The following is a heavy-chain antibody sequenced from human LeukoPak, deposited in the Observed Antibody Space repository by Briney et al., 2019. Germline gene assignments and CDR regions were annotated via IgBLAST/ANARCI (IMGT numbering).Heavy chain of an antibody. Sequence: SQTLSLTCTVSGGSISSGDYYWSWIRQPPGKGLEWIGYIYYSGSTYYNPSLKSRVTISVDTSKNQFSLKPSSVTAADTAVYYCARVLLWFGELSLGWFDPWGQGTLVTVSS. CDR2: IYYSGST. V-gene: IGHV4-30-4*01. CDR3: ARVLLWFGELSLGWFDP. J-gene: IGHJ5*02. CDR1: GGSISSGDYY. D-gene: IGHD3-10*01.